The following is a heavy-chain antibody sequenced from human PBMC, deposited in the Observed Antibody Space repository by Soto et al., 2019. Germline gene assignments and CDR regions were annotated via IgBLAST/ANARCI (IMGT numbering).Heavy chain of an antibody. CDR1: GFSLSTSGVG. V-gene: IGHV2-5*01. CDR2: IYWNDDK. D-gene: IGHD6-6*01. J-gene: IGHJ4*02. Sequence: QITLKESGPTLVKPTQTLTLTCTFSGFSLSTSGVGVGWIRQPPGKTLEWLALIYWNDDKRYSPSLKNRLTITKDTSKNQVILTMTNMDPVDTATYYCAHGFWYSSSSGFRGFDYWGQGTLVTVSS. CDR3: AHGFWYSSSSGFRGFDY.